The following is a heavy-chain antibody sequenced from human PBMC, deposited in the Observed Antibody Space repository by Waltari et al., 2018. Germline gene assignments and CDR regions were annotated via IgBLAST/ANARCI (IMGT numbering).Heavy chain of an antibody. CDR2: INHNGNR. CDR3: VRLEDCSGPGGNCYSGDSFALDV. V-gene: IGHV4-34*02. Sequence: QVQLQQWGAGQLQPSETLSLTCAVYGGSFSGSYWGWIRHRPGKGLEWIGEINHNGNRNHNPSLRSRVTMLIDTSRSQFSLKVNSVTAADTAVYYCVRLEDCSGPGGNCYSGDSFALDVWGQGATVTVSS. D-gene: IGHD2-15*01. CDR1: GGSFSGSY. J-gene: IGHJ6*02.